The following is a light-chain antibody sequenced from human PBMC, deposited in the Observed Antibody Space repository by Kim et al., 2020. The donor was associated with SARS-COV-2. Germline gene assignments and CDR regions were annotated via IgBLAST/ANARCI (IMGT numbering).Light chain of an antibody. J-gene: IGKJ1*01. CDR3: QQYHSYPWT. CDR2: DAS. V-gene: IGKV1-5*01. CDR1: QSISSW. Sequence: GDIVTITCRASQSISSWLAWYQLTPGKAPKLLIYDASSLESGVPSRFSGSVSGTASTLPISSLQPDDFATYYCQQYHSYPWTLGQGTTA.